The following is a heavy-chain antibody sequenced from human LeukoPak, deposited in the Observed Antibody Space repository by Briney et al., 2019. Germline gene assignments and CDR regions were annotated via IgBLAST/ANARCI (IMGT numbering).Heavy chain of an antibody. J-gene: IGHJ5*02. Sequence: SETLSLTCAVSGGSIISGGYSWSWIRQPPGKGLEWIGYIYHSGSTYYNPSLKSRVTISVDRSKNQFSLKLSSVTTADTAVYYCARSLWFGSNWFDPWGQGTLVTVSS. D-gene: IGHD3-10*01. CDR1: GGSIISGGYS. CDR2: IYHSGST. V-gene: IGHV4-30-2*01. CDR3: ARSLWFGSNWFDP.